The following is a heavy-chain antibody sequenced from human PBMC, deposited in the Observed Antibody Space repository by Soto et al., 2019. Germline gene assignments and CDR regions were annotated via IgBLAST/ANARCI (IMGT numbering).Heavy chain of an antibody. V-gene: IGHV6-1*01. J-gene: IGHJ4*02. Sequence: PSQTLSLTCAISGDSVSSNSAAWNWIRQSPSRGLEWLGRTYYTSKWYSDYALSVKGRITINPDTSKNQFSLQLNSVTPEDTALYYCARDCSHGGCPFDYWGQGSLVTVSS. CDR1: GDSVSSNSAA. D-gene: IGHD2-15*01. CDR2: TYYTSKWYS. CDR3: ARDCSHGGCPFDY.